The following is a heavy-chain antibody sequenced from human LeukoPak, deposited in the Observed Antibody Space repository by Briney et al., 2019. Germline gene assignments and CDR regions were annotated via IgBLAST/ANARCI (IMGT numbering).Heavy chain of an antibody. CDR2: IYYSGST. J-gene: IGHJ4*02. V-gene: IGHV4-59*12. CDR1: GGSISSYY. CDR3: ARDLPYPTALIGFDY. D-gene: IGHD3-22*01. Sequence: SETLSLTCTVSGGSISSYYWSWIRQPPGKGLEWIGYIYYSGSTNYNPSLKSRVTISVDTSKNQFSLKLSSVTAADTAVYYCARDLPYPTALIGFDYWGQGTLVTVSS.